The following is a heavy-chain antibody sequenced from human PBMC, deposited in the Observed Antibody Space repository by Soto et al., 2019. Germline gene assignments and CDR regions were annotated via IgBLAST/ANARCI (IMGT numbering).Heavy chain of an antibody. CDR3: ARDKITGLFDY. D-gene: IGHD2-8*02. V-gene: IGHV4-4*02. J-gene: IGHJ4*02. CDR2: IYHSGST. Sequence: PSETLSLSCAVSGGSVSSTYWWSWVRQPPGKGLEWIGEIYHSGSTNYNPSLKSRVTISVDNSKNQFSLNLTSVTAAVTAVYYCARDKITGLFDYWGQGTLVTVSS. CDR1: GGSVSSTYW.